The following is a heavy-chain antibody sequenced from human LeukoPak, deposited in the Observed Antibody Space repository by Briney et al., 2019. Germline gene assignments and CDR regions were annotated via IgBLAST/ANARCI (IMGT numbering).Heavy chain of an antibody. CDR2: IYHSGST. D-gene: IGHD2-2*01. CDR1: GGSISSGGYS. Sequence: SQTLSLTWAVSGGSISSGGYSWSWIRQPPGKGLEWIGYIYHSGSTYYNPSLKGRVTISVDRSKNQFSLKLSSVTAADTAVYYCARETVPGAYGYWGQGTLVTVSS. CDR3: ARETVPGAYGY. J-gene: IGHJ4*02. V-gene: IGHV4-30-2*01.